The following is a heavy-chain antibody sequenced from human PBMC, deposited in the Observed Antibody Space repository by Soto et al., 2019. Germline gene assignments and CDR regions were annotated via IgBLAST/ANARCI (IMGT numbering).Heavy chain of an antibody. D-gene: IGHD6-19*01. J-gene: IGHJ6*02. V-gene: IGHV1-46*01. CDR1: GYTFTSYY. CDR3: ARDKAFASVSGNKYYSYGMDV. Sequence: ASVKVSCKASGYTFTSYYMQWVRQAPGRGLERMGIINPSGGSTSYAQKFQGRVTMTRDTSTSTAYMELSSLKSEDKAVYYCARDKAFASVSGNKYYSYGMDVWSQGTTVTVSS. CDR2: INPSGGST.